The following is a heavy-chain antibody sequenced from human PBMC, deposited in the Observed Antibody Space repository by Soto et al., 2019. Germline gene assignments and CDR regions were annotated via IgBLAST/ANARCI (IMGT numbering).Heavy chain of an antibody. V-gene: IGHV3-53*01. D-gene: IGHD3-10*01. J-gene: IGHJ4*02. CDR2: IYSTGTT. CDR1: GFTVGNNY. CDR3: AKDGRGSGSHYSSFGY. Sequence: EVQLVESGGGLIQPGGSLKLSCAASGFTVGNNYMSWVRQAPGKGLEWVSLIYSTGTTKYADSVKCRFTVSRDNAKNTLYLQMNGLRAEDTAVYYCAKDGRGSGSHYSSFGYWGQGTLVTVSS.